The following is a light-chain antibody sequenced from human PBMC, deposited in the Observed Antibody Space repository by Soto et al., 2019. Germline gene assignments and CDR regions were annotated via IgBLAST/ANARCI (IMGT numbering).Light chain of an antibody. CDR1: SSDVGGYNY. CDR3: SSYTSSSTYV. J-gene: IGLJ1*01. Sequence: QSVLTQPASVSGSPGQSITISCTGTSSDVGGYNYVSWYQQHPGKAPKLMIYEVSNRPSGVSNRFSGSKSGNTASLTISGLQAEDEADYYCSSYTSSSTYVFGDGTKVNV. CDR2: EVS. V-gene: IGLV2-14*01.